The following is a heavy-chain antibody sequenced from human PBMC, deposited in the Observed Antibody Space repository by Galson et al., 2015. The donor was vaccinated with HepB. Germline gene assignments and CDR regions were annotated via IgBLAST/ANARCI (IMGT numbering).Heavy chain of an antibody. CDR2: INPNSGGT. J-gene: IGHJ6*02. CDR1: GYIFSGYY. D-gene: IGHD4-17*01. Sequence: SVKVSCKASGYIFSGYYMYWVRQAPGQGLEWMGWINPNSGGTKYAQKFQDRVTMTRDTSIRTAYMDLRRLTSDDTAVYYCARVYRGDSSFGLDVWGQGTAVTVSS. CDR3: ARVYRGDSSFGLDV. V-gene: IGHV1-2*02.